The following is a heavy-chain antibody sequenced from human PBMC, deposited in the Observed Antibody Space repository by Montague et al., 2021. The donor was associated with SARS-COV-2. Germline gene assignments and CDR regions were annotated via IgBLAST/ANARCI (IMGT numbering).Heavy chain of an antibody. J-gene: IGHJ2*01. CDR1: GGSISSSHW. CDR2: IYHSGST. CDR3: AREFRTYGYGGQHWYFDL. D-gene: IGHD3-10*01. Sequence: SETLSLTCAVSGGSISSSHWWSWVRQPPGKGLEWFGEIYHSGSTNYNPSLQSRVTISIDKSKNQFSLKLSSVTAAATAVYYCAREFRTYGYGGQHWYFDLGGRGTLVTVSS. V-gene: IGHV4-4*02.